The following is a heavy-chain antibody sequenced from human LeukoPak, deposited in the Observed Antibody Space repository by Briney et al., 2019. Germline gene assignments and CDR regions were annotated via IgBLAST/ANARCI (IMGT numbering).Heavy chain of an antibody. D-gene: IGHD2-2*01. CDR1: GGTFSSYA. CDR3: ASPYCSSTSCYTYYYYGMDV. J-gene: IGHJ6*02. CDR2: IIPIFGTA. Sequence: AASVKVSCKASGGTFSSYAISWVRQAPGQGLEWMGGIIPIFGTANYAQKFRGRVTITADESTSTAYMELSSLRSEDTAVYYCASPYCSSTSCYTYYYYGMDVWGQGTTVTVSS. V-gene: IGHV1-69*01.